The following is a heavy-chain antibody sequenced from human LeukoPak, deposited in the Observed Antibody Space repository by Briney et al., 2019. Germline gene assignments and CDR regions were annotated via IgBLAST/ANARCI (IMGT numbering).Heavy chain of an antibody. V-gene: IGHV4-30-2*01. CDR1: GGSISSGGYS. CDR2: IYHSGST. CDR3: ASSTVTTPD. Sequence: SETLSLTCAVSGGSISSGGYSWSWIRQPPGKGLEWIGYIYHSGSTYYNPSLKSRVTISVDRSKNQFSLKLSSVTAADTAVYYCASSTVTTPDWGQGTLVTVSS. J-gene: IGHJ4*02. D-gene: IGHD4-17*01.